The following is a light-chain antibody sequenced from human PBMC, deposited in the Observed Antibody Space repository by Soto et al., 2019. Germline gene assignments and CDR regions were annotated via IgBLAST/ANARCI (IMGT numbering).Light chain of an antibody. Sequence: EIALTQSPDTLSLSPGEGATLSCRDSQRVSNNYLAWYQQKRGQAHRLIIYGASKRATGIPDRFSGSGYGTDFTLTISSLEPEDFAVYECQQRSNWTIAFGQGTRLEI. CDR3: QQRSNWTIA. V-gene: IGKV3D-20*02. CDR2: GAS. J-gene: IGKJ5*01. CDR1: QRVSNNY.